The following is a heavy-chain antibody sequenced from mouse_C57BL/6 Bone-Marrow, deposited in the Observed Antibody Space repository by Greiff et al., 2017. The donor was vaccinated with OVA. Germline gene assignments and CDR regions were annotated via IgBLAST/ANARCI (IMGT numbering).Heavy chain of an antibody. J-gene: IGHJ4*01. Sequence: QVQLKESGAELVRPGASVTLSCKASGYTFPDYEMHWVKQTPVHGLEWIGAIDPETGGTAYNQKFKGKAILTAAKSSSTAYMELRSLTSEDSAVYYCTRGYSNYYAMDYGGQGTSVTVSA. CDR1: GYTFPDYE. CDR3: TRGYSNYYAMDY. D-gene: IGHD2-5*01. V-gene: IGHV1-15*01. CDR2: IDPETGGT.